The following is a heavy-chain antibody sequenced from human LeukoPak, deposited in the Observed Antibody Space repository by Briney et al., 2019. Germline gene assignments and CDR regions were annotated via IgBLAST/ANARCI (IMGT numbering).Heavy chain of an antibody. V-gene: IGHV3-23*01. Sequence: GGSLRLSCAASGFTFSSYAMSWVRQAPGKGLEWVSAISGSGGSTYYADSVKGRFTISRDNSKNTLYLQMNSLRAEDTAVYYCARRTWEWGFFDYWGQGTLVTVSS. D-gene: IGHD3-3*01. CDR3: ARRTWEWGFFDY. J-gene: IGHJ4*02. CDR1: GFTFSSYA. CDR2: ISGSGGST.